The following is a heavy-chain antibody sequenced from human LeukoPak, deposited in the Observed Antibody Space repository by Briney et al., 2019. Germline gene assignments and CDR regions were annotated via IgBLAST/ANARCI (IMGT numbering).Heavy chain of an antibody. Sequence: GGSLRLSCSASGFLFYSYAMHWVRQAPGRGLEYVAAVTSSGSSTFHANSVKGRFTISRDNSKNTLYPQMDSLRPEDMAVYFCTRGPGYDYVWGTYRADYWGKGTLVTVSS. CDR3: TRGPGYDYVWGTYRADY. CDR1: GFLFYSYA. V-gene: IGHV3-64*01. CDR2: VTSSGSST. D-gene: IGHD3-16*02. J-gene: IGHJ4*02.